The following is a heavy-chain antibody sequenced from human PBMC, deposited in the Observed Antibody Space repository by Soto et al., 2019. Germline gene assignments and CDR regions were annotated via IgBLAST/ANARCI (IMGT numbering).Heavy chain of an antibody. CDR1: GYTFTSYG. J-gene: IGHJ4*02. CDR2: ISAYNGNT. CDR3: ARDYNVDTAMVHTPMDY. Sequence: ASVKVSCKASGYTFTSYGISWVRQAPGQGLEWMGWISAYNGNTNYAQKLHGRVTMTTDTSTSTAYMELRSLRSDDTAVYYCARDYNVDTAMVHTPMDYWGQGTLVTVSS. V-gene: IGHV1-18*04. D-gene: IGHD5-18*01.